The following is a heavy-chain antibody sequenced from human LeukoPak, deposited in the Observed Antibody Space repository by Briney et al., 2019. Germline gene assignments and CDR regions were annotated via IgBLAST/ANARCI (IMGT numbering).Heavy chain of an antibody. D-gene: IGHD5-24*01. V-gene: IGHV3-21*01. CDR2: ISPSSTYK. J-gene: IGHJ4*02. CDR1: GFTFSGYW. CDR3: ASDRDGYNSVGY. Sequence: PGGSLRLSCGASGFTFSGYWMHWVRQAPGKGLEWVAAISPSSTYKYHADSVKGRFTISRDNAKDSLYLQMNSLRVEDTAVYYCASDRDGYNSVGYWGQGTLVTVSS.